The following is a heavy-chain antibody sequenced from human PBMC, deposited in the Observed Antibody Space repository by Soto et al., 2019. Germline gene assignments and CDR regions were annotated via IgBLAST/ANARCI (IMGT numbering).Heavy chain of an antibody. CDR3: TKDQSRNLNHGDYYYYGMVL. CDR2: FNHNSGYA. V-gene: IGHV3-23*01. D-gene: IGHD3-3*01. J-gene: IGHJ6*02. CDR1: GFPFDLYL. Sequence: EVQLLESGGGWMQPGGSLTLSCSASGFPFDLYLMHWVRQVPGKELELDSLFNHNSGYAYYTDAVQGRITIYRDNSKNTPYLQMNSLKAEDTAVYYGTKDQSRNLNHGDYYYYGMVLWGPGTPVTVSS.